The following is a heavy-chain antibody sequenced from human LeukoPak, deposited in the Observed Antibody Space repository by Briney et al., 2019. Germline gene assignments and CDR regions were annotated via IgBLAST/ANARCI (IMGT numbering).Heavy chain of an antibody. D-gene: IGHD6-19*01. V-gene: IGHV4-61*02. CDR3: ARDLGIAVAGTRSYFDY. Sequence: SETLSLTCTVSGGSISSGSYYWSWIRQPAGKGLEWIGCIYTSGSTNYNPSLKSRVTISVDTSKNQFSLKLSSVTAADTAVYYCARDLGIAVAGTRSYFDYWGQGTLVTVSS. CDR2: IYTSGST. J-gene: IGHJ4*02. CDR1: GGSISSGSYY.